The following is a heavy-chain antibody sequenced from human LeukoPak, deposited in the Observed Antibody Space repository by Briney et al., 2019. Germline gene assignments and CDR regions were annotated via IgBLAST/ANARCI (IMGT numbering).Heavy chain of an antibody. CDR2: ISGSGGST. CDR3: AKLRGIAVAGTIDY. V-gene: IGHV3-23*01. Sequence: GGSLRLSCAVSGFIFDDYAMHWVRQAPGKGLEWVSAISGSGGSTYYADSVKGRFTISRDNSKNTLYLQMNSLRAEDTAVYYCAKLRGIAVAGTIDYWGQGTLVTVSS. J-gene: IGHJ4*02. CDR1: GFIFDDYA. D-gene: IGHD6-19*01.